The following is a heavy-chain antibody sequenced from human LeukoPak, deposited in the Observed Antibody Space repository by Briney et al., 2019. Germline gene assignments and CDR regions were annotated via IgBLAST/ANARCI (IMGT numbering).Heavy chain of an antibody. D-gene: IGHD2-2*01. J-gene: IGHJ4*02. CDR3: ARARKVPAAMRSYYFDY. CDR2: MNPNSGNT. V-gene: IGHV1-8*03. Sequence: ASVKVSCKASGYTFTSYDINWVRQATGQGLEWMGWMNPNSGNTGSAQKFQGRVTITRNTSISTAYMELSSLRSEDTAVYYCARARKVPAAMRSYYFDYWGQGTLVTVSS. CDR1: GYTFTSYD.